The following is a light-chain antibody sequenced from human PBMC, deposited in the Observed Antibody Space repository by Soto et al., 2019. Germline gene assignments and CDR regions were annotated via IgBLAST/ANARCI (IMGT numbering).Light chain of an antibody. CDR1: QSVSSSY. Sequence: EIVLTQSPGTLSLSPGERATLSCRANQSVSSSYLAWYQQKPGQAPRLLIYGASSRATGIPDRFSGSGSGTDFTLTISRLGPEDFAVFYCQQYVNSPRVTFGGGTKVEIK. V-gene: IGKV3-20*01. J-gene: IGKJ4*01. CDR2: GAS. CDR3: QQYVNSPRVT.